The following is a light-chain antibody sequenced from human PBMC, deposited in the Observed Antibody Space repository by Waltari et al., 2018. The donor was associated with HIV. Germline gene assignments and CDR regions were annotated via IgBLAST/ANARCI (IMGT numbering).Light chain of an antibody. V-gene: IGKV3-11*01. CDR3: HQGNHWLT. CDR1: QTVTNF. Sequence: ENVLTQSPATLSLSPGERATFSCRASQTVTNFLAWYQQKPGQAPRLLIYDASNRATGIPARFSGSGSGTDFTLTISSLEPEDFAVYYCHQGNHWLTFGGGTKVEIK. J-gene: IGKJ4*01. CDR2: DAS.